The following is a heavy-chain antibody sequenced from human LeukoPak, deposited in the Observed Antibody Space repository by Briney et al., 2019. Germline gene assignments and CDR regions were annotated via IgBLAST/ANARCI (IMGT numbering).Heavy chain of an antibody. CDR3: AKDVLDAFDI. V-gene: IGHV3-20*04. CDR1: GFTFDDYG. Sequence: GGSLRLACAASGFTFDDYGMSWVRQAPGKGLEWVSGINWNGDSTGYADSVKGRFTISRDNARNSLYLQMNSLRAEDTAVYYCAKDVLDAFDIWGQGTMVTVSS. CDR2: INWNGDST. J-gene: IGHJ3*02.